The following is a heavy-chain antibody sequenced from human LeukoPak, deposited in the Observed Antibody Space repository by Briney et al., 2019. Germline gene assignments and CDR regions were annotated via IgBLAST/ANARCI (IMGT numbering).Heavy chain of an antibody. CDR3: ARDWGLLGYMDV. Sequence: SETLSLTCAVYGGSFSGYYWGWIRQPPGKGLEWIGYIYYSGSTNYNPSLKSRVTISVDTSKNQFSLKLSSVTAADTAVYYCARDWGLLGYMDVWGKGTTVTVSS. V-gene: IGHV4-59*01. D-gene: IGHD1-26*01. J-gene: IGHJ6*03. CDR2: IYYSGST. CDR1: GGSFSGYY.